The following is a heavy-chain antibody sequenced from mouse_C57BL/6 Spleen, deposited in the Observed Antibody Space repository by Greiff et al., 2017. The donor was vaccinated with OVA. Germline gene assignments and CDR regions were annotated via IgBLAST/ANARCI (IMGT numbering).Heavy chain of an antibody. CDR1: GYTFTSYW. D-gene: IGHD4-1*01. J-gene: IGHJ2*01. CDR3: AREGTGKDYFDY. Sequence: QVQLQQPGAELVKPGASVKLSCKASGYTFTSYWMQWVKQRPGQGLEWIGEIDPSDSYTNYNQKFKGKATLTVDTSSSTAYMQLSSLTSEDSAVYYCAREGTGKDYFDYWGQGTTLTVSS. CDR2: IDPSDSYT. V-gene: IGHV1-50*01.